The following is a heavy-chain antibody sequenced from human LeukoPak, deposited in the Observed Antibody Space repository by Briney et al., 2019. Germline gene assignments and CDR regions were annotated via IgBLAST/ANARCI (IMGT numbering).Heavy chain of an antibody. CDR2: VKSIRDGGTT. CDR1: GFNFNDAY. CDR3: TARVVTTNEF. V-gene: IGHV3-15*01. Sequence: GGSLRLSCLGSGFNFNDAYMNWVRQAPGKGLEWVGRVKSIRDGGTTDDTAPVKGRSTISRDDSKRTVYLQMNSLKTEDTAVYFCTARVVTTNEFWGQGTLVTVSS. D-gene: IGHD2-21*02. J-gene: IGHJ4*02.